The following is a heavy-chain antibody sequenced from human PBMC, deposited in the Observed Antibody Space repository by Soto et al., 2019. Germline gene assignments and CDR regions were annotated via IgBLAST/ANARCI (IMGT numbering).Heavy chain of an antibody. J-gene: IGHJ6*02. CDR1: GCTFSSYA. Sequence: SVKVSCKASGCTFSSYAISWVRQAPGQGLEWMGGIIPIFGTANYAQKFQGRVTITADKSTSTAYMELSSLRSEDTAVYYCARAAVYCSSTSCYPGHYYYYGMDVWGQGTTVTVSS. CDR2: IIPIFGTA. V-gene: IGHV1-69*06. D-gene: IGHD2-2*01. CDR3: ARAAVYCSSTSCYPGHYYYYGMDV.